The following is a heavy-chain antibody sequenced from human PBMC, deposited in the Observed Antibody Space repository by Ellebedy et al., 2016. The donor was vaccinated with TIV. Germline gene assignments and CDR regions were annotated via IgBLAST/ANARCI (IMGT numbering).Heavy chain of an antibody. CDR3: ARAIYGASYL. D-gene: IGHD4-17*01. Sequence: GESLKISCTASGFTLTNYWMTWVRQAPGRGLEWVANINEDGTKKHFVDSVRGRFTISRDDAGNSLYLQRSSLGAEDTAVYYCARAIYGASYLWGRGTLVTVSS. CDR2: INEDGTKK. CDR1: GFTLTNYW. J-gene: IGHJ2*01. V-gene: IGHV3-7*01.